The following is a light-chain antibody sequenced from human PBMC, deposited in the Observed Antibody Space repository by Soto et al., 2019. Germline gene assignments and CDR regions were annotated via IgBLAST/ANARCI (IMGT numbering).Light chain of an antibody. CDR2: GAS. Sequence: EIVLTQSPGTLSLSPGERATLSCRASQSVISTYLTWYQQKPGQAPRLLIHGASNRATGIPDRFSGSGSGTDFTLTISILEPEYFAVYYCQQYGSSPVYTFGQGTKLEIK. V-gene: IGKV3-20*01. J-gene: IGKJ2*01. CDR1: QSVISTY. CDR3: QQYGSSPVYT.